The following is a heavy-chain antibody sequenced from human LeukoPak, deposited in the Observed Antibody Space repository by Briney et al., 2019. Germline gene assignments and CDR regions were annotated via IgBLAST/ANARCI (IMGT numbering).Heavy chain of an antibody. CDR3: AKNHVTVPNGDWFGP. CDR1: GFTFSTYS. Sequence: GGSLRLSCAASGFTFSTYSMHWVRQAPGKGLEWISYITSSSTTIYYGDSVKGRFTISRDNANNSLYLQMNNLRDEDTAVYYCAKNHVTVPNGDWFGPWGQGTLVTVSS. CDR2: ITSSSTTI. D-gene: IGHD4-11*01. J-gene: IGHJ5*02. V-gene: IGHV3-48*02.